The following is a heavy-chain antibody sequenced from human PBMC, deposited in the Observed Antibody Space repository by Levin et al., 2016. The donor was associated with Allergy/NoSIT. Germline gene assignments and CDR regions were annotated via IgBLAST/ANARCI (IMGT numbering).Heavy chain of an antibody. CDR3: TTGWTIFGVVSYYYYYMDV. CDR2: IKSKTDGGTT. V-gene: IGHV3-15*01. J-gene: IGHJ6*03. D-gene: IGHD3-3*01. Sequence: WIRQPPGKGLEWVGRIKSKTDGGTTDYAAPVKGRFTISRDDSKNTLYLQMNSLKTEDTAVYYCTTGWTIFGVVSYYYYYMDVWGKGTTVTVSS.